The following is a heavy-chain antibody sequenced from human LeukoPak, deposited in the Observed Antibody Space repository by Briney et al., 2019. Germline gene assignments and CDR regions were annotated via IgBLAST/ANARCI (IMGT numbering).Heavy chain of an antibody. Sequence: ASVKVSCKASGYTFTGYYMHWVRQAPGQGLEWMGWINPNSGGTNYAQKFQGRVTMTRDTSISTAYMELSRIRSDDTAVYYCARDPRAYCGGDCSDAFDIWGQGTMVTVSS. D-gene: IGHD2-21*02. CDR1: GYTFTGYY. V-gene: IGHV1-2*02. J-gene: IGHJ3*02. CDR3: ARDPRAYCGGDCSDAFDI. CDR2: INPNSGGT.